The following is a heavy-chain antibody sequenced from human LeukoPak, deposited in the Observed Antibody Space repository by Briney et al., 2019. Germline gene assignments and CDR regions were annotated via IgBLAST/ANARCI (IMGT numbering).Heavy chain of an antibody. J-gene: IGHJ4*02. V-gene: IGHV1-2*06. CDR3: ASDSDYDSSGWSPT. CDR2: INPNSGGT. D-gene: IGHD3-22*01. Sequence: GASVKVSCKASGYTFTGYYMHWVRQAPGQGLEWMGRINPNSGGTNYAQKFQGRVTMTRDTSISTAYMELSRPRSDDTAVYYCASDSDYDSSGWSPTWGQGTLVTVSS. CDR1: GYTFTGYY.